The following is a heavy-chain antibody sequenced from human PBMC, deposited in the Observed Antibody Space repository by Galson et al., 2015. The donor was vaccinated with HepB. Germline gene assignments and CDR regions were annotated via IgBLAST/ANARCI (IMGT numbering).Heavy chain of an antibody. Sequence: QSGAEVKKPGESLKISCKGSGYSFPSYWIGWVRQMPGKGLEWMGIIYPGDSDTRYSPSFQGQVTISADKSISTAYLQWSSLKASDTAMYYCARHGGYSYGWGVRWGPFDYWGQGTLVTVSS. CDR1: GYSFPSYW. J-gene: IGHJ4*02. CDR3: ARHGGYSYGWGVRWGPFDY. CDR2: IYPGDSDT. D-gene: IGHD5-18*01. V-gene: IGHV5-51*01.